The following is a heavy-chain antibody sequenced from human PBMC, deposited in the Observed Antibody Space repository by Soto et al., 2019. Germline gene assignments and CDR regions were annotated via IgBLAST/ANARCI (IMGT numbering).Heavy chain of an antibody. D-gene: IGHD3-10*01. Sequence: QVQLQESGPGLVKPSQTLSLTCTVSGGSISSGGYYWSWIRQHPGKGLEWIGYIYYSGSTYYNPSLKSRVTISVDTSKNQVSLKLSSVTAADTAVYYCARDNPWYYGSGSFDPWGQGTLVTVSS. J-gene: IGHJ5*02. V-gene: IGHV4-31*03. CDR1: GGSISSGGYY. CDR3: ARDNPWYYGSGSFDP. CDR2: IYYSGST.